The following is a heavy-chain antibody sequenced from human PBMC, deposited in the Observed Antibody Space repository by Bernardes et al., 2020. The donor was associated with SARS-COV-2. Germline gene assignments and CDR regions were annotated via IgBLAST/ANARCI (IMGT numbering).Heavy chain of an antibody. Sequence: SETLSLTCIVSGGFISSGSYYWSWIRQHPGKGLEWIGYIYHSGSTYYNPSLKSRLTISVDTSKNQFSLKLISVTAADTAVYYCARVRDILTGYYGGCFDYWGQGTLVTVSA. CDR2: IYHSGST. D-gene: IGHD3-9*01. J-gene: IGHJ4*02. CDR1: GGFISSGSYY. CDR3: ARVRDILTGYYGGCFDY. V-gene: IGHV4-31*03.